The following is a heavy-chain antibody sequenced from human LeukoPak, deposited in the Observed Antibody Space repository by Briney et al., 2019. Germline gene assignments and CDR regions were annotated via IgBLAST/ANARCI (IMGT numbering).Heavy chain of an antibody. CDR2: IYHSGST. D-gene: IGHD6-13*01. CDR1: GYSISSGYY. J-gene: IGHJ4*02. Sequence: SETLSLTCAVSGYSISSGYYWGWIRQPPGKGLEWIGIIYHSGSTYYNPSLKSRVIISVDTSKNQFSLRPSSVTAADTAIYYCARALYSSSWYFDYWGQGTLVTVSS. V-gene: IGHV4-38-2*01. CDR3: ARALYSSSWYFDY.